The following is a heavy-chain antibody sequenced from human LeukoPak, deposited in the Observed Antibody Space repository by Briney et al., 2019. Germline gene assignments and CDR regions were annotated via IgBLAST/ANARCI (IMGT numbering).Heavy chain of an antibody. J-gene: IGHJ5*02. Sequence: PGGSLRLSCAASGFTFSSYAMTWVRQAPGKGLEWVSSIVGTGTTTFYADSVKGRFTISRDNSKNTLFLQMNSLRVDDTAVYYCAKGKAYDNLDWFDPWGQGILVTVSS. CDR2: IVGTGTTT. CDR1: GFTFSSYA. V-gene: IGHV3-23*01. CDR3: AKGKAYDNLDWFDP. D-gene: IGHD3-9*01.